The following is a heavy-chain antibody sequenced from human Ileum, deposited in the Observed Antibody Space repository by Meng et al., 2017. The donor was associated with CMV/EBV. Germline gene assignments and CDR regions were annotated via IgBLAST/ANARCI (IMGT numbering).Heavy chain of an antibody. CDR2: ISYDGRDK. CDR3: ARGTYGDYNYYGLDV. J-gene: IGHJ6*02. V-gene: IGHV3-30*04. CDR1: CFTFDSYS. D-gene: IGHD4-17*01. Sequence: SCFTFDSYSLDCVRQVPGKGLEWVAVISYDGRDKYYADSVKGRFSISRDNSKNTLYLQMNSLRLEDSAVYRCARGTYGDYNYYGLDVWGQGITVTVSS.